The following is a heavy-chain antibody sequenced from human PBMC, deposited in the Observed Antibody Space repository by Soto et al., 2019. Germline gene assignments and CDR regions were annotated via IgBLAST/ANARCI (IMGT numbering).Heavy chain of an antibody. V-gene: IGHV3-9*01. J-gene: IGHJ6*02. Sequence: EVQLVESGGGLVQPGRSLRLSCAASGFTFDDYAMHWVRQAPGKGLEWVSGISWNSGSIGYADSVKGRFTMSRDNAKNTLQLQMNSLSAEDNDLHYRVKVGSSRYYYYGMGVWGQGNTVTVA. CDR2: ISWNSGSI. CDR3: VKVGSSRYYYYGMGV. D-gene: IGHD2-15*01. CDR1: GFTFDDYA.